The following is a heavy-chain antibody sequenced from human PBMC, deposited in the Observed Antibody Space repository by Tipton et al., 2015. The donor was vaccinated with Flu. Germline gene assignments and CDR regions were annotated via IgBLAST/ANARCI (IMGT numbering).Heavy chain of an antibody. Sequence: TLSLTCSVSGDSIGSPYYWGWIRQPPGKGLEWIGNVHKTGYTYLNPSLRSRVTISVDTSKNQFSLRVTSVTAADTAVYYRARRDYSNYVSEPKNWFDPWGQGTLVTVSS. CDR2: VHKTGYT. D-gene: IGHD4-11*01. CDR1: GDSIGSPYY. CDR3: ARRDYSNYVSEPKNWFDP. J-gene: IGHJ5*02. V-gene: IGHV4-38-2*01.